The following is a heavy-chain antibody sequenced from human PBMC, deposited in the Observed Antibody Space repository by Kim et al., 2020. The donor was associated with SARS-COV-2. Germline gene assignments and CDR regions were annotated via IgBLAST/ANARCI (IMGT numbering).Heavy chain of an antibody. CDR2: IYYSGST. J-gene: IGHJ2*01. D-gene: IGHD3-3*01. CDR1: GGSISSGDYY. CDR3: ARQHGSRITIFGVVIHGDRYFDL. Sequence: SETLSLTCTVSGGSISSGDYYWSWIRQPPGKGLEWIGYIYYSGSTYYNPSLKSRVTISVDTSKNQFSLKLSSVTAADTAVYYCARQHGSRITIFGVVIHGDRYFDLWGRGTLVTVSS. V-gene: IGHV4-30-4*01.